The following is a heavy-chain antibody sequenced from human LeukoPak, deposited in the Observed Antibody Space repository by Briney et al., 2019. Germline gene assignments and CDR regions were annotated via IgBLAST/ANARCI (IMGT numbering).Heavy chain of an antibody. Sequence: GGSLRLSCAASGFTFSSYSMNWVRQAPGKGLEWVSSISSSSSYIYYADSVKGRFTISRDNAKNSLYLQMNSLRAEETAVYYCARGRSGYDRNDAFDIWSQGTMVTVSS. J-gene: IGHJ3*02. D-gene: IGHD5-12*01. CDR2: ISSSSSYI. CDR3: ARGRSGYDRNDAFDI. V-gene: IGHV3-21*01. CDR1: GFTFSSYS.